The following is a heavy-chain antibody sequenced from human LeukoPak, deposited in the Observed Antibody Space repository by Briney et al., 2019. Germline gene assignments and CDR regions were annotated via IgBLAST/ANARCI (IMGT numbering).Heavy chain of an antibody. D-gene: IGHD3-10*01. V-gene: IGHV3-23*01. Sequence: GGSLRLSCAASGFTFSSYAMSWVRQAPGKGLEWGSAISGSGGSTYYAGSVKGPFTISRDNSKNTLYLKMNSLGAEDTAVYYCAKDSLWFGELEGEYFDYWGQGTLVTVSS. CDR1: GFTFSSYA. CDR3: AKDSLWFGELEGEYFDY. CDR2: ISGSGGST. J-gene: IGHJ4*02.